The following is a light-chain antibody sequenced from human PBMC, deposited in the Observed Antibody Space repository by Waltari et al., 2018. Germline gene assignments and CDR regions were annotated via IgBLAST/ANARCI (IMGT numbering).Light chain of an antibody. V-gene: IGLV2-23*03. CDR1: SSDVGSYNL. Sequence: QSALTQPASVSGSPGQSITIPCTGTSSDVGSYNLFSWYQKHPGKAPKLMIYEGSRRPSGGSNRFSGSKSGNTASLTISGLQAEDEADYYCCSYAGSSTFVVFGGGTKLTVL. CDR3: CSYAGSSTFVV. CDR2: EGS. J-gene: IGLJ2*01.